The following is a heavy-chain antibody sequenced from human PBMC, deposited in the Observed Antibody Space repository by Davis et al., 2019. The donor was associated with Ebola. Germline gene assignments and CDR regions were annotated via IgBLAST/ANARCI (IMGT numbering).Heavy chain of an antibody. D-gene: IGHD3-16*01. Sequence: GESLKISCAASGFTFSDYYMSWIRQVPGKGLEWVSYISISSYTNYADSVKGRFTISRDNAKNSLYLQMNSLRAEDTAVYYCARDLIGSVGESDYWGQGTLVTVSS. V-gene: IGHV3-11*06. CDR1: GFTFSDYY. CDR2: ISISSYT. J-gene: IGHJ4*02. CDR3: ARDLIGSVGESDY.